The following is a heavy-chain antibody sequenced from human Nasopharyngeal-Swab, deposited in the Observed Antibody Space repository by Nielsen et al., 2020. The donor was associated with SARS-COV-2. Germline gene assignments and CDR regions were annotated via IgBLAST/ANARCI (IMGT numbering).Heavy chain of an antibody. Sequence: ASVKVSCKASGYTFTSYAMNWVRQAPGQGLEWMGWINTNTGNPTYAQGFTGRFVFSSDTSVSTAYLQISSLKAEDTAVYYCARERRLGYCSGGSCYYAWFDPWGQGTLVTVSS. J-gene: IGHJ5*02. D-gene: IGHD2-15*01. CDR2: INTNTGNP. V-gene: IGHV7-4-1*02. CDR1: GYTFTSYA. CDR3: ARERRLGYCSGGSCYYAWFDP.